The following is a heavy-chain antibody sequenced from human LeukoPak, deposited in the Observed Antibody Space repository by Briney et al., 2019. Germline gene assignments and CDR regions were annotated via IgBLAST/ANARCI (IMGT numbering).Heavy chain of an antibody. CDR2: ISSSSSYI. CDR3: ARVYERSRWVVGGSYFDY. D-gene: IGHD2-2*01. V-gene: IGHV3-21*01. CDR1: GFTFSSYS. Sequence: GGSLRLSCAASGFTFSSYSMNWVRQAPGKGLEWVSSISSSSSYIYYADSVKGRFTISRDNAKNSLYLQMNSLRAEDTAVYYCARVYERSRWVVGGSYFDYWGQGTLVTVSS. J-gene: IGHJ4*02.